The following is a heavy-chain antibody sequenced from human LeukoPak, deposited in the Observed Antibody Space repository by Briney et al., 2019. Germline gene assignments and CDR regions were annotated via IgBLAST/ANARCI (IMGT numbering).Heavy chain of an antibody. J-gene: IGHJ4*02. CDR2: IKQDGSEK. D-gene: IGHD3-3*01. Sequence: GGTLRLSCAASGFTFSSYWMSWVRQAPGKGLEWVANIKQDGSEKYYVDSVKGRFTISRDNAKNSLYLQMNSLRAEDTAVYYCARGGFGARLGFRFDYWGQGTLVTVSS. CDR3: ARGGFGARLGFRFDY. V-gene: IGHV3-7*01. CDR1: GFTFSSYW.